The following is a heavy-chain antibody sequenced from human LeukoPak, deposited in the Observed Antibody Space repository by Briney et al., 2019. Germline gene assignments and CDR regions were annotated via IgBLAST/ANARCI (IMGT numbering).Heavy chain of an antibody. J-gene: IGHJ6*02. CDR2: ISYDGSNK. CDR1: GFTFNNYA. D-gene: IGHD2-15*01. Sequence: GRSLRLSCVASGFTFNNYAIHWVRQAPGKGLEWVAVISYDGSNKYYADSVRGRFTISRDNSKNTLSLQMNSLRADDTAVYYCARDVLVVVPVTLEPGYYYYGMDVWGQGTTVTVSS. V-gene: IGHV3-30-3*01. CDR3: ARDVLVVVPVTLEPGYYYYGMDV.